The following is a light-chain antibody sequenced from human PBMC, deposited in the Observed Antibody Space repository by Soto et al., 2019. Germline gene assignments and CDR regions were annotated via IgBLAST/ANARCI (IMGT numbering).Light chain of an antibody. Sequence: DIQLTQSPSFLPASVGDRVTITCRASQGISSYLAWYQQKPGKAPKLLIYAASTLQSGVPSRFSGSGSGTEFTLTISSLQPEDLATYCCQHLNSYPPYTFGQGTKLEIK. V-gene: IGKV1-9*01. CDR1: QGISSY. CDR3: QHLNSYPPYT. CDR2: AAS. J-gene: IGKJ2*01.